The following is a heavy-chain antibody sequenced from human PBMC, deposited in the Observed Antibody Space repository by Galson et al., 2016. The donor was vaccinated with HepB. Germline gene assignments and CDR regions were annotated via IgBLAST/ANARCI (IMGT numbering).Heavy chain of an antibody. D-gene: IGHD6-19*01. Sequence: CAISGDSVSSTDFTWNWIRQSPSRGLEWLGRTYYRSKWYHDYAESVKSRITINPDTSKNQFSLQLDSVTPEDTAFYFCAKSVSVWDARSNAFDIWGQGTMVTVSS. CDR2: TYYRSKWYH. J-gene: IGHJ3*02. CDR3: AKSVSVWDARSNAFDI. CDR1: GDSVSSTDFT. V-gene: IGHV6-1*01.